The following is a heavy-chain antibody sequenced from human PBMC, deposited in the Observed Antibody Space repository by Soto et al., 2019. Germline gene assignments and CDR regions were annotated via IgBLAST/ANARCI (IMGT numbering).Heavy chain of an antibody. V-gene: IGHV1-46*01. D-gene: IGHD2-21*02. CDR2: INPTCGST. CDR3: ARGFGTTATCFVGDF. Sequence: QVHLVQSGAEVKKAGASVKISCTSYGYTFTSDYQHWGRQAPGQGIEWMGMINPTCGSTYYAQSFQGRITLTMDTAKSPGYMELSDLRSEDTAVYYGARGFGTTATCFVGDFWGQGTLVTVSS. CDR1: GYTFTSDY. J-gene: IGHJ4*02.